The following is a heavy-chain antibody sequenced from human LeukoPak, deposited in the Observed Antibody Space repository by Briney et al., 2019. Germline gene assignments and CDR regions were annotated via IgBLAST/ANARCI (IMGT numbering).Heavy chain of an antibody. CDR2: IRHDGNDK. J-gene: IGHJ4*02. V-gene: IGHV3-30*02. Sequence: GGSPRLSCVASGFTFTSYSMHWVRQAPGKGLEWVALIRHDGNDKYYADSVKGRFTISRDNSKNTLYLQMNSLRAEDTAVYYCAKGLPSSNWGQGTLVTVSS. CDR3: AKGLPSSN. D-gene: IGHD2-15*01. CDR1: GFTFTSYS.